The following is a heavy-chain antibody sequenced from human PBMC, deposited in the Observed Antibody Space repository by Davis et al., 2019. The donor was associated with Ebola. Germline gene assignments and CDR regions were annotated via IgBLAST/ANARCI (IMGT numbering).Heavy chain of an antibody. J-gene: IGHJ4*02. D-gene: IGHD4-23*01. Sequence: GESLKISCAASGFTFSDYYMSWIRQAPGEGLEWVSYISSSGSTIYYADSVKGRFTISRDNAKNSLYLQMNSLRAEDTAVYYCARDTDYGGNLYYFDYWGQGTLVTVSS. CDR3: ARDTDYGGNLYYFDY. CDR1: GFTFSDYY. CDR2: ISSSGSTI. V-gene: IGHV3-11*04.